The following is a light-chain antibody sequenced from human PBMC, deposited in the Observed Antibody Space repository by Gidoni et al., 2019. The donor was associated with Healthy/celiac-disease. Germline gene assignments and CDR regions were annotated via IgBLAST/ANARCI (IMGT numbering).Light chain of an antibody. CDR3: QQYNNWPSYT. J-gene: IGKJ2*01. CDR1: QSVSSN. Sequence: EIVMTQSPATLSVSPGERATLSCRASQSVSSNLAWYQQKPGPVPRLLIYGASTRATGIPARFSGSGSGTEFTLTISSLQSEDVAVYYCQQYNNWPSYTFGQGTKLEIK. CDR2: GAS. V-gene: IGKV3-15*01.